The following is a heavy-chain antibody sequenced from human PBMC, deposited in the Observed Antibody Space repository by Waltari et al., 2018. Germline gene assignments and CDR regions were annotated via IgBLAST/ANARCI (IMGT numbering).Heavy chain of an antibody. V-gene: IGHV4-34*01. Sequence: QVQLQQWGAGLLKPSETLSLTCAVYGGSFSGYYWSWIRQPPGKGLEWIGEINHSGSTNYNPSLKSRVTISVDTSKNQCSLKLSSVTAADTAVYYCARGQNCSGGSCYPYIDYWGQGTLVTVSS. CDR2: INHSGST. D-gene: IGHD2-15*01. CDR3: ARGQNCSGGSCYPYIDY. CDR1: GGSFSGYY. J-gene: IGHJ4*02.